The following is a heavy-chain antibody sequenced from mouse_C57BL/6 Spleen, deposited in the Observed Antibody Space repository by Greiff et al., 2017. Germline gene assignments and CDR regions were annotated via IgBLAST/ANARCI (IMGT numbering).Heavy chain of an antibody. V-gene: IGHV14-4*01. J-gene: IGHJ2*01. CDR2: IDPENGDT. CDR3: TTYYGIYFDY. Sequence: VQLQQSGAELVRPGASVKLSCTASGFNIKDDYMHWVKQRPEKGLEWIGWIDPENGDTEYASKFQGKATITADTSSNTAYLQLSNLTSEDTAVYYCTTYYGIYFDYWGQGTTLTVSS. D-gene: IGHD1-2*01. CDR1: GFNIKDDY.